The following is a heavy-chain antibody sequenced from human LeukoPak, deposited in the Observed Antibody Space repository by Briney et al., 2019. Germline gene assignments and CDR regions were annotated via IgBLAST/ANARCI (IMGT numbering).Heavy chain of an antibody. Sequence: ASVKVSCKASGYTFTSYDINWVRQATGQGLEWMGWMNPNSGNTGYAQKFQGRVTMTRNTSMSTAYMELSSLRSEDTAVYYCARGSVPPEAAAGTEFDYWGQGTLVTVSS. D-gene: IGHD6-13*01. CDR3: ARGSVPPEAAAGTEFDY. CDR2: MNPNSGNT. CDR1: GYTFTSYD. V-gene: IGHV1-8*01. J-gene: IGHJ4*02.